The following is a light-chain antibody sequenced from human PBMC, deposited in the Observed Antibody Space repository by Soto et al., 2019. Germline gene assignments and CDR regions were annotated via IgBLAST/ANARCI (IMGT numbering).Light chain of an antibody. CDR3: LPFYNGPCV. Sequence: QAVVTQEPSLTVSPGGTVTLTCGSSTGAVNNGHYLHWLQQKPGQAPKTLIFDTHNKPSWTPARFSGSLLGGKAALTLSGAQPEDEAEYYCLPFYNGPCVYGPGTKVTVL. CDR1: TGAVNNGHY. J-gene: IGLJ1*01. CDR2: DTH. V-gene: IGLV7-46*01.